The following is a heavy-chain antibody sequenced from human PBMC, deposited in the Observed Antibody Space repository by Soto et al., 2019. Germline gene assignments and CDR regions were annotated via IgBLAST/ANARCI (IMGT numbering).Heavy chain of an antibody. CDR3: ARQGNYYDSSGYLNWFDP. J-gene: IGHJ5*02. Sequence: SETLSLTCTVSGGSISSYYWSWIRQPPGKGLEWIGYIYYSGSTNYNPSLKSRVTISVDTSKNQFSLKLSSVTAADTAVYYCARQGNYYDSSGYLNWFDPWSQGTLVTVS. V-gene: IGHV4-59*08. CDR2: IYYSGST. D-gene: IGHD3-22*01. CDR1: GGSISSYY.